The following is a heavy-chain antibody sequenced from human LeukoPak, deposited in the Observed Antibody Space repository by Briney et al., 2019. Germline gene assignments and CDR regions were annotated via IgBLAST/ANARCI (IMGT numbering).Heavy chain of an antibody. Sequence: PSETLSLTCAVYGGSFSAYYWSWIRQPPGKGLEWIGEINHRGSTNYNPSLKSRVTISVDTSKNQFSLKLSSVTAADTAVYYCAREAWGDSSGLEYWGQGTLVTVSS. V-gene: IGHV4-34*01. CDR3: AREAWGDSSGLEY. J-gene: IGHJ4*02. CDR2: INHRGST. D-gene: IGHD3-22*01. CDR1: GGSFSAYY.